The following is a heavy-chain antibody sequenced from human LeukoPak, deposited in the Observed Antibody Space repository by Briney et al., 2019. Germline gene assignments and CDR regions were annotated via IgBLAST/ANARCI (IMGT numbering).Heavy chain of an antibody. Sequence: GGSLILSCAASGFTFSSYSMNWVRQAPGKGLEWVSSISSSSSYIYYADSVKGRFTISRDNAKNSLYLQMNSLRAEDTAVYYCARENKDSSGYYPRTWFDPWGQGTLVTVSS. D-gene: IGHD3-22*01. CDR1: GFTFSSYS. CDR2: ISSSSSYI. J-gene: IGHJ5*02. V-gene: IGHV3-21*01. CDR3: ARENKDSSGYYPRTWFDP.